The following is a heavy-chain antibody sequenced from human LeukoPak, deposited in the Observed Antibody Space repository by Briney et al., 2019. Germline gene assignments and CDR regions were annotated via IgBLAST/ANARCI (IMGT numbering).Heavy chain of an antibody. CDR2: IYYSGST. CDR1: GGSISRDDHY. V-gene: IGHV4-30-4*01. J-gene: IGHJ4*02. CDR3: ARVSGFLEWFDY. D-gene: IGHD3-3*01. Sequence: PSETLSLTCTVSGGSISRDDHYWTWIRQPPGEGLEWIGYIYYSGSTYYNPSLKSRVTISVDTSKNQFSLKLSSVTAADTAVYYCARVSGFLEWFDYWGQGTLVTVSS.